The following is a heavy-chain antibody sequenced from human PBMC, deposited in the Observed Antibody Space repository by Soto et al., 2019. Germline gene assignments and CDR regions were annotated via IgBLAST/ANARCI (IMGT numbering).Heavy chain of an antibody. CDR2: IRSKTYGGTT. D-gene: IGHD3-3*01. CDR1: GITFRNYG. V-gene: IGHV3-49*04. CDR3: TREQQYYDFWSCSQGAFDI. J-gene: IGHJ3*02. Sequence: PGWSLRLSCTTSGITFRNYGMSWVRQAPGKGLEWVGFIRSKTYGGTTEYAASVEGRFTISSDYSTSIAYLQMNSLKSEDTAVHYCTREQQYYDFWSCSQGAFDIWGQGTRVTVSS.